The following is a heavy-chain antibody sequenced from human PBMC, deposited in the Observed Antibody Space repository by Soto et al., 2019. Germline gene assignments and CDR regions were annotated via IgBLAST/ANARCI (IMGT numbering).Heavy chain of an antibody. V-gene: IGHV3-23*01. D-gene: IGHD6-19*01. CDR2: ISGSGGST. Sequence: GGSLRLSCAASGFTFSSYAMSWVRQAPGKGLEWVSAISGSGGSTYYADSVKGRFTISRDNSKNTLYLQMNSLRAEDTAVYYCAKDGQWLGRDYYYGMDVWGQGTTVTVSS. CDR1: GFTFSSYA. CDR3: AKDGQWLGRDYYYGMDV. J-gene: IGHJ6*02.